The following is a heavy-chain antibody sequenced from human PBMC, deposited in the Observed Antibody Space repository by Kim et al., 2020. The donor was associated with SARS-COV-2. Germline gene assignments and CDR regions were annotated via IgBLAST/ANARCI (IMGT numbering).Heavy chain of an antibody. J-gene: IGHJ6*02. CDR1: GFTFSSYG. CDR3: AKDVAYYDILTGLGLRGGYYYGMDV. CDR2: ISYDGSNK. D-gene: IGHD3-9*01. V-gene: IGHV3-30*18. Sequence: GGSLRLSCAASGFTFSSYGMHWVRQAPGKGLEWVAVISYDGSNKYYADSVKGRFTISRDNSKNTLYLQMNSLRAEDTAVYYCAKDVAYYDILTGLGLRGGYYYGMDVWGQGTTVTVSS.